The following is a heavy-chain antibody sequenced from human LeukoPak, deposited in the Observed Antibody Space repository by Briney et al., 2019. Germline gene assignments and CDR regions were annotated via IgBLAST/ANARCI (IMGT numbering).Heavy chain of an antibody. CDR2: VGGGGDYT. CDR3: VRRTASDF. J-gene: IGHJ4*01. D-gene: IGHD2-21*02. CDR1: GFTFTSYV. Sequence: GGSLRLACAASGFTFTSYVMSWVRQAPGKGLEWVASVGGGGDYTYYSDSVKGRFTISRDNSENTVYLQLKSLRAEDTAVYYCVRRTASDFWGQGALVTGSS. V-gene: IGHV3-23*01.